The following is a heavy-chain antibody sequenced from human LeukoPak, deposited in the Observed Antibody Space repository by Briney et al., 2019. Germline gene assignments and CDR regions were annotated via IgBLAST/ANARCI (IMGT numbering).Heavy chain of an antibody. CDR3: ARHSSWYDYYGMDV. CDR1: GYTFTSYG. V-gene: IGHV1-18*01. J-gene: IGHJ6*02. Sequence: AASVKVSCKASGYTFTSYGISWVRQAPGQGLEWMGWISAYNGNTNYAQKLQGRVTMTRNTSISTAYMELSSLRSEDTAVYYCARHSSWYDYYGMDVWGQGTTVTVSS. CDR2: ISAYNGNT. D-gene: IGHD6-13*01.